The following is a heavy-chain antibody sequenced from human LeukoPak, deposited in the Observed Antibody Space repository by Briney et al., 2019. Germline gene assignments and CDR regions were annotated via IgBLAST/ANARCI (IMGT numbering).Heavy chain of an antibody. J-gene: IGHJ4*03. V-gene: IGHV3-11*01. D-gene: IGHD3-22*01. CDR1: GFTFSDFY. CDR3: ATYFDSTGYFEEAYDT. CDR2: ISTNSKTI. Sequence: PGGSLRLSCAASGFTFSDFYMSWIRQAPGKGLEWVAYISTNSKTIYSGDSVKGRFSISRDNDKNLLYLQMDSLRVEDTAVYHCATYFDSTGYFEEAYDTWGQGTLVTVSA.